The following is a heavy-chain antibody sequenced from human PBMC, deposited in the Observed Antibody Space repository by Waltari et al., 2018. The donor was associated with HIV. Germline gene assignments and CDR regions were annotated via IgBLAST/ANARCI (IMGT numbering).Heavy chain of an antibody. CDR3: ATREQLWSDLYGMDV. J-gene: IGHJ6*02. V-gene: IGHV3-15*07. CDR2: IKSKTDGGTR. CDR1: GFTFSSAW. Sequence: EVQLVESGGGLVKPGGSLRLSCRASGFTFSSAWMNWVRQAPGKGLEWVGRIKSKTDGGTRDYAAHVKGRFTISRDDSKNTLYLQMNSLRADDTAVYYCATREQLWSDLYGMDVWGQGTTVTVSS. D-gene: IGHD6-13*01.